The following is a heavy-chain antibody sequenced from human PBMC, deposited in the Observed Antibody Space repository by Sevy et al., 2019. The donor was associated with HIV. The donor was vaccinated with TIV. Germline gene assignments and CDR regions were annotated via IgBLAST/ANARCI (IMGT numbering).Heavy chain of an antibody. CDR2: LYSGGST. D-gene: IGHD1-26*01. V-gene: IGHV3-53*01. J-gene: IGHJ4*02. Sequence: GGSLRLSCAASEFTVSSSYMSWVRQAPGKGLEWVSILYSGGSTYYAASLKGRFAVSSDNSKNTLNLQMNSLRAEDTAVYYCARAGTGSYRAYFDYWGQGTLVTVSS. CDR1: EFTVSSSY. CDR3: ARAGTGSYRAYFDY.